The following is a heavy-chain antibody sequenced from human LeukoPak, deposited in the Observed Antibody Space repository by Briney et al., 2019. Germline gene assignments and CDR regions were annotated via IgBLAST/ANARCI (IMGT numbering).Heavy chain of an antibody. CDR1: GFTYSSCG. Sequence: GGSLRLSCVFSGFTYSSCGMFGVSQAPGKGLERVAVVSYDGRYRYYADSVKGRFTISRDNSKNTLYLQMDSLRAEDTAVYYCAKFGVAAGTDYWYFYLWGRGTLVTVSS. CDR2: VSYDGRYR. D-gene: IGHD3-3*01. J-gene: IGHJ2*01. V-gene: IGHV3-30*18. CDR3: AKFGVAAGTDYWYFYL.